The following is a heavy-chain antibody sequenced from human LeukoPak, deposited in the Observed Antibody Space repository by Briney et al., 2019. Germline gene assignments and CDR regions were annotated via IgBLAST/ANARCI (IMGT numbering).Heavy chain of an antibody. CDR1: GYTFTSYD. CDR3: ARDHYDLLAGYYLIGY. J-gene: IGHJ4*02. D-gene: IGHD3-9*01. V-gene: IGHV1-8*03. Sequence: ASVKVSCKASGYTFTSYDINWVRQATGQGLEWMGWMNPNSGNTGYAQKFQGRVTITRNTSISTAYMELSRLRSDDTAVYYCARDHYDLLAGYYLIGYWGQGTLVTVSS. CDR2: MNPNSGNT.